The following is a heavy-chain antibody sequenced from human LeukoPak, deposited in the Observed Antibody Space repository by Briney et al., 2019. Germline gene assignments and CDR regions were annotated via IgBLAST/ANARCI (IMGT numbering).Heavy chain of an antibody. CDR1: GLTLTTIY. J-gene: IGHJ4*02. Sequence: GASVKVSCKASGLTLTTIYMHWVRQAPGQGLEWMGWINPNTGGTNYAQKFQGRVTMTRDTSINTAYMDLSRLKSDDTAVYYCARDDSFQFDNWGQGTLVTVSS. V-gene: IGHV1-2*02. CDR3: ARDDSFQFDN. D-gene: IGHD5-18*01. CDR2: INPNTGGT.